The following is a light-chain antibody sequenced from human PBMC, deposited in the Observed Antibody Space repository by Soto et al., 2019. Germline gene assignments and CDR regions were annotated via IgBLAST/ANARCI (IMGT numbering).Light chain of an antibody. CDR2: AAS. J-gene: IGKJ1*01. CDR3: LQDYNYPRT. V-gene: IGKV1-6*01. Sequence: AIQMTQSPSSLSASVGDRVTITCRASQGIRNDLGWYQQKPGRAPKLLIYAASSLQSGVPSRFGGSGSGTDFTLTISSLQPEDFAPYYCLQDYNYPRTFGQGTKVEIK. CDR1: QGIRND.